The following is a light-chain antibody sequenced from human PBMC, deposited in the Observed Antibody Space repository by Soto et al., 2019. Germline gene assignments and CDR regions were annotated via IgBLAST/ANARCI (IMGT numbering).Light chain of an antibody. CDR2: AAS. Sequence: DIQMTQSPSSLSASVGDRVTITCRASQSISSYLNWYQQKPGKAPKLLIYAASSLQSGVPSRFXXSGSGSDFTLTISSLQPEDFATYYCQQSYSTSLLFGFGPGTKVDIK. V-gene: IGKV1-39*01. CDR3: QQSYSTSLLFG. CDR1: QSISSY. J-gene: IGKJ3*01.